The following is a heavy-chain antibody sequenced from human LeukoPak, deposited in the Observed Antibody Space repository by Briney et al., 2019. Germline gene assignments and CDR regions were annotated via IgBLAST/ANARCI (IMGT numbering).Heavy chain of an antibody. J-gene: IGHJ4*02. D-gene: IGHD3-10*01. CDR2: INHSGSI. CDR1: GGSFSGYY. CDR3: ARGPDYYGSGSYYNGSDY. V-gene: IGHV4-34*01. Sequence: SETLSLTCAVYGGSFSGYYWSWIRQPPGKGLEWIGEINHSGSINYNPSLKSRVTISVDTSKNQFSLKLSSVTAADTAVYYCARGPDYYGSGSYYNGSDYWGQGTLVTVSS.